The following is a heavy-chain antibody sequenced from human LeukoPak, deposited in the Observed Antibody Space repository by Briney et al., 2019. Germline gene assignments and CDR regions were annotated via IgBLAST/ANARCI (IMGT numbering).Heavy chain of an antibody. J-gene: IGHJ4*02. Sequence: GSLRLSCAASGFTFSSYGMHWVRQAPGKGLEWVAFIRYDGSNKYYADSVKGRFTISRDNSKNTLYLQMNSLRAEDTAVYYCAKERDTAMVTIDYWGQGTLVTVPS. D-gene: IGHD5-18*01. CDR3: AKERDTAMVTIDY. V-gene: IGHV3-30*02. CDR2: IRYDGSNK. CDR1: GFTFSSYG.